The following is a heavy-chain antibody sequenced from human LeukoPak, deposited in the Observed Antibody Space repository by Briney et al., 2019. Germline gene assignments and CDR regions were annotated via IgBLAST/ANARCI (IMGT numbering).Heavy chain of an antibody. CDR2: ISGSGGST. CDR1: GFTFSSYW. Sequence: GGSLRLSCAASGFTFSSYWMSWVRQAPGKGLEWVSAISGSGGSTYYADSVKGRFTISRDNSKNTLYLQMNSLRAEDTAVYYCAKTPLDYDFWSGYYRGYYYGMDVWGQGTTVTVSS. D-gene: IGHD3-3*01. V-gene: IGHV3-23*01. J-gene: IGHJ6*02. CDR3: AKTPLDYDFWSGYYRGYYYGMDV.